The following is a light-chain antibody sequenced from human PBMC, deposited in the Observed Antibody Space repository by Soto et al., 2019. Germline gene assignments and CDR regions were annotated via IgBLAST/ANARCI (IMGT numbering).Light chain of an antibody. CDR3: QQSFSIPSWT. CDR2: AAS. V-gene: IGKV1-39*01. Sequence: DIQMTQSPSSLSASVGDRVTITCRASQSISIYLNWYQQKPGRSPKLLISAASSLQSGVPSRFSGSGSGTDFTLTISSLQPEDFATYYCQQSFSIPSWTFGQVTKVEI. CDR1: QSISIY. J-gene: IGKJ1*01.